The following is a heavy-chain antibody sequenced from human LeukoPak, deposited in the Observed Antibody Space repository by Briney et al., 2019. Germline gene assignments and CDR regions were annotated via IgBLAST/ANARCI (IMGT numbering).Heavy chain of an antibody. CDR2: ISYDGSNK. J-gene: IGHJ4*02. Sequence: GGSLRLSCAASGFTFSSYAMHWVRQAPGKGLEWVAVISYDGSNKYYADSVKGRFTISRDNSKNTLYLQMNSLRAEDTAVYYCAKRRYGDYVDYWGQGTLVTVSS. CDR1: GFTFSSYA. V-gene: IGHV3-30-3*01. D-gene: IGHD4-17*01. CDR3: AKRRYGDYVDY.